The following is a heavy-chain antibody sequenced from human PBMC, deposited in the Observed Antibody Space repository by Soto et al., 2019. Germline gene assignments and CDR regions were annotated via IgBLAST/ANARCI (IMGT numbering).Heavy chain of an antibody. J-gene: IGHJ4*02. CDR2: RSYDGTDE. CDR3: AKQESEWNDHFDY. D-gene: IGHD1-1*01. V-gene: IGHV3-30*18. CDR1: GFSFSSYG. Sequence: QVQLVESGGGVVQPGRSLRLSCAASGFSFSSYGMHWVRQAPGKGLEWVAMRSYDGTDEYYVDSVKGRFTISRDNSKNAVYLQMTSLRAEDTAVYYCAKQESEWNDHFDYLGQGTLVTVSS.